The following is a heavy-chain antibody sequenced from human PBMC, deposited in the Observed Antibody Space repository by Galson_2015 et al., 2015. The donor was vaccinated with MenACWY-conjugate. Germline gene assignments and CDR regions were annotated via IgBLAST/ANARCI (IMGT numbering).Heavy chain of an antibody. V-gene: IGHV3-48*01. D-gene: IGHD2-2*01. Sequence: SLRLSCAASGFSFSSFSLNWVRQAPGKGLEWVSHISSSGSAISYADSVKGRFTISRDNARNSLYLQMNSLRVEDTAVYYCTRTSSPGYWGQGTLVTVSS. CDR3: TRTSSPGY. CDR2: ISSSGSAI. CDR1: GFSFSSFS. J-gene: IGHJ4*02.